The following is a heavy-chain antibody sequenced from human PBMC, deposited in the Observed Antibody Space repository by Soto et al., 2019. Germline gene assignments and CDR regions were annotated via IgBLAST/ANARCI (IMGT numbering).Heavy chain of an antibody. D-gene: IGHD3-3*01. J-gene: IGHJ3*02. CDR2: ISSSGSTI. Sequence: GGSLRLSCAASGFTFSSYEMNWVRQAPGKGLEWVSYISSSGSTIYCADSVKGRFTISRDNAKNSLYLQMNSLRAEDTAVYYCAAHYDFWSGYYRGDAFDIWGQGTMVTVSS. CDR1: GFTFSSYE. V-gene: IGHV3-48*03. CDR3: AAHYDFWSGYYRGDAFDI.